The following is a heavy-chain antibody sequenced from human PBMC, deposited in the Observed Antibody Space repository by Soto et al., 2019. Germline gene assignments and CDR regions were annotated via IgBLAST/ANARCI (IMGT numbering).Heavy chain of an antibody. J-gene: IGHJ4*02. V-gene: IGHV3-23*01. CDR3: AKVPPTMIVVVPTYYFDY. D-gene: IGHD3-22*01. CDR1: GFTFSSYA. Sequence: EVQLLESGGGLVQPGGSLRLSCAASGFTFSSYAMSWVRQAPGKGLEWVSAISGSGGSTYYADSVKGRFTISRDNSKNTLYLQMNSLRAEDTAVYYCAKVPPTMIVVVPTYYFDYWGQGTLVTVSS. CDR2: ISGSGGST.